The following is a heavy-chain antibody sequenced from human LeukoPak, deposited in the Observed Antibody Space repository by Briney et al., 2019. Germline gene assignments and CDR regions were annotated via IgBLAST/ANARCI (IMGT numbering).Heavy chain of an antibody. CDR2: IYYSGST. J-gene: IGHJ4*02. Sequence: SETLSLTCTVSGGSISSSSYYWGWIRQPPGKGLEWIGNIYYSGSTYYNPARKSRGTISVDTSKNQFSLKLTSVTAADTAVYYCARLPAYCSTTSCSFDSWGQGTLVAVPS. CDR1: GGSISSSSYY. D-gene: IGHD2-2*01. V-gene: IGHV4-39*01. CDR3: ARLPAYCSTTSCSFDS.